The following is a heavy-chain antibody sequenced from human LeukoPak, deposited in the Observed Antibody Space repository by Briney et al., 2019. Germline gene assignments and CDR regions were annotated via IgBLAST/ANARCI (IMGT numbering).Heavy chain of an antibody. CDR1: GFTFSSYG. J-gene: IGHJ4*02. V-gene: IGHV3-30*02. CDR3: ARGSPTMVRGVIITRFDY. D-gene: IGHD3-10*01. Sequence: GGSLRLSCAASGFTFSSYGMHWVRQAPGKGLEWVAFIRYDGSNKYYADSVKGRFTISRDNSKNTLYLQMNSLRAEDTAVYYCARGSPTMVRGVIITRFDYWGQGTLVTVSS. CDR2: IRYDGSNK.